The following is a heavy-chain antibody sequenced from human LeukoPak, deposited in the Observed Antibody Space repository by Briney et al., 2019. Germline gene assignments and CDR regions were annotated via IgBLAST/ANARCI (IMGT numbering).Heavy chain of an antibody. CDR1: GFTFSSYG. CDR2: ISYDGSNK. CDR3: AKGVWTDYTITHFDY. J-gene: IGHJ4*02. V-gene: IGHV3-30*18. D-gene: IGHD3/OR15-3a*01. Sequence: SGGSLRLSCAASGFTFSSYGMHWVRQAPGKGLEWVAVISYDGSNKYYADSVKGRFTISRDNSKNTLYLQMNSLRAEDTAVYYCAKGVWTDYTITHFDYWGQGTLVTVSS.